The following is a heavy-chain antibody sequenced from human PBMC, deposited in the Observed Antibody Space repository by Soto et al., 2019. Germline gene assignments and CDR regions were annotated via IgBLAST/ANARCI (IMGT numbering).Heavy chain of an antibody. J-gene: IGHJ4*02. CDR2: IWYDGSNK. CDR3: ARGLITSTHRGIDY. V-gene: IGHV3-33*01. CDR1: GFTFSSYG. D-gene: IGHD3-16*01. Sequence: QVQLVESGGGVVQPGRSLRLSCAASGFTFSSYGMHWVRQAPGKGLEWVAVIWYDGSNKYYTDSVKGRFTISRDNSRNTLYLQMNSLSAEDTAVYYCARGLITSTHRGIDYWCQGTLVTVSS.